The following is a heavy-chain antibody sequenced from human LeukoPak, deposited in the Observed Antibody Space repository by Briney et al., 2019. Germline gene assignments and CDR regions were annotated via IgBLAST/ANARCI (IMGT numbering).Heavy chain of an antibody. CDR3: AKDIGDSSGWYGDDYFDY. J-gene: IGHJ4*02. CDR1: GFTFSSYA. CDR2: ISYDGSNK. Sequence: PGGSLRLSCAASGFTFSSYAMPWVRQAPGKGLEWVAVISYDGSNKYYADSVKGRFTISRDNSKNTLYLQMNSLRAEDTAVYYCAKDIGDSSGWYGDDYFDYWGQGTLVTVSS. V-gene: IGHV3-30-3*01. D-gene: IGHD6-19*01.